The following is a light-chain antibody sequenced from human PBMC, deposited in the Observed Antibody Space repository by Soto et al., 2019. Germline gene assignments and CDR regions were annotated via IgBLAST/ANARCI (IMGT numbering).Light chain of an antibody. J-gene: IGKJ1*01. CDR1: QGIRND. Sequence: DIQITHAPSLLYESVLDRVNLTLLASQGIRNDLGWYQQKPGKAPKLLIHSASTLQRGVPSRFSGGGTGTDFTLTIDSLQPEDFATYYCQKSYSIPRKCGQGNTGAIK. CDR2: SAS. CDR3: QKSYSIPRK. V-gene: IGKV1-39*01.